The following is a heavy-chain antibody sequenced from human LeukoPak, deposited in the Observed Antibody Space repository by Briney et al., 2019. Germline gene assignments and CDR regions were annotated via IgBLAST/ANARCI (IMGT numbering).Heavy chain of an antibody. Sequence: GGSLRLSCSASGFAFSTCWMNWVRQAPGRGLEWVANIKQDGSEKYYLDSVKGRFTISRDNAKNSLYLQMTSLRADDTAVYYCARDWGGGSRATYWGQGTLVTVSS. V-gene: IGHV3-7*05. CDR3: ARDWGGGSRATY. D-gene: IGHD2-15*01. CDR1: GFAFSTCW. J-gene: IGHJ4*02. CDR2: IKQDGSEK.